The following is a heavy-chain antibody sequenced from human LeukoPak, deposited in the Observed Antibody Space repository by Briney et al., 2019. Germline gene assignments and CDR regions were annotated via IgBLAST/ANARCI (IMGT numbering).Heavy chain of an antibody. CDR3: ARDMRHYRYYESDEYYFNFEY. CDR1: GYIFTSYG. V-gene: IGHV1-18*01. J-gene: IGHJ4*02. CDR2: ISANNGHT. Sequence: ASVRVSCKASGYIFTSYGLSWVRQTPGQGLEWMGWISANNGHTHYAQKFQGRLTITRDMSTRTVDMELRSLRSDDTAVYYCARDMRHYRYYESDEYYFNFEYWGQGTLVTVSS. D-gene: IGHD3-22*01.